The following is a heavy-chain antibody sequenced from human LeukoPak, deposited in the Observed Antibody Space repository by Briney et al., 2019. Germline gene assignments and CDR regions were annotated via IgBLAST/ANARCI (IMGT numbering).Heavy chain of an antibody. J-gene: IGHJ5*02. CDR3: ARAILSGYPAS. V-gene: IGHV4-59*01. Sequence: SETLSLTCSVSGGSISTYYWTWIRQPPGKGLEWIGYIYYSGSTNYNPSLKSRVTISLDTSKNQFSLKLSSVTAADTAVYYCARAILSGYPASWGQGTLVIVFS. CDR1: GGSISTYY. D-gene: IGHD3-3*01. CDR2: IYYSGST.